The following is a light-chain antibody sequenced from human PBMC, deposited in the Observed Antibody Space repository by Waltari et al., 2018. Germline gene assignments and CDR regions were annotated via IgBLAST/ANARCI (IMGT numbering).Light chain of an antibody. CDR1: SGHTRYA. CDR3: QSWDTGINV. V-gene: IGLV4-69*01. CDR2: LDSDGSH. J-gene: IGLJ2*01. Sequence: QLVLTQPPSASASLGASVKLTCTLNSGHTRYAIAWHQQQPEKGPRFLMKLDSDGSHTKGDGSPDRFSGSSSGAERYLILSSLQSEDEADYYCQSWDTGINVFGGGTKLTVL.